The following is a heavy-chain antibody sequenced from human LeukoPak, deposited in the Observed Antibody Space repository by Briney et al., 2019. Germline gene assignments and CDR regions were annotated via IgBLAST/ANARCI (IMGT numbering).Heavy chain of an antibody. CDR3: ARAPTVLVGYCSSSSCQADY. Sequence: PGGSLRLSCAASEFTFSSYSMNWVRQAPGKGLEWVSAISGDSRYIYYADSVRGRFTISRDNAENSLYLQMNSLRVEDTAVYYCARAPTVLVGYCSSSSCQADYWGQGTLVTVSS. D-gene: IGHD2-2*01. CDR2: ISGDSRYI. J-gene: IGHJ4*02. V-gene: IGHV3-21*01. CDR1: EFTFSSYS.